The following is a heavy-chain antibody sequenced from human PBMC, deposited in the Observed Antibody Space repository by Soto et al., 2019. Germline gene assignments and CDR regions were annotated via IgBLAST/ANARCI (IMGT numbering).Heavy chain of an antibody. CDR1: GGTFSSYA. D-gene: IGHD3-3*01. CDR2: IIPIFGTA. CDR3: AGTRGITIFGVVIIQSHYYYGMDV. Sequence: SVKVSCKASGGTFSSYAISWVRQAPGQGLEWMGGIIPIFGTANYAQKFQGRVTITADESTSTAYMELSSLRSEDTAVYYCAGTRGITIFGVVIIQSHYYYGMDVWGQGTTVTVSS. J-gene: IGHJ6*02. V-gene: IGHV1-69*13.